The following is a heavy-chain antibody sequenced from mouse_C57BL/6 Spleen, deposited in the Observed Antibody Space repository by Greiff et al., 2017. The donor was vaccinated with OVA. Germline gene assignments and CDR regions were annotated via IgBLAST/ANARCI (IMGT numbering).Heavy chain of an antibody. CDR3: ASPYYSNYEGVFGY. Sequence: EVKLQESGGDLVKPGGSLKLSCAASGFTFSSYGMSWVRQTPDKRLEWVATISSGGSYTYYPDSVKGRFTISRDNAKNTLYLQMSSLKSEDTAMYYCASPYYSNYEGVFGYWGQGTTLTVSS. CDR2: ISSGGSYT. J-gene: IGHJ2*01. V-gene: IGHV5-6*01. D-gene: IGHD2-5*01. CDR1: GFTFSSYG.